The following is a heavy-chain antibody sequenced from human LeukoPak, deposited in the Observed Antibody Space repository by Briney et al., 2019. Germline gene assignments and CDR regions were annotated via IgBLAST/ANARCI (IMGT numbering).Heavy chain of an antibody. Sequence: SETLSLTCTVSGGSISSSSYYRGWIRQPPGKGLEWIGSIYYSGSTCYNPSLKSRVTISVDTSKNQFSLKLSSVTAADTAVYYCARQDWYFDLWGRGTLVTVSS. CDR1: GGSISSSSYY. V-gene: IGHV4-39*01. CDR3: ARQDWYFDL. J-gene: IGHJ2*01. CDR2: IYYSGST.